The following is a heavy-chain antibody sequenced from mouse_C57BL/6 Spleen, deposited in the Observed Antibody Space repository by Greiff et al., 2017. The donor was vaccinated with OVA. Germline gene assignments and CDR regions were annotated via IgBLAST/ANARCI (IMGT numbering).Heavy chain of an antibody. CDR2: IYPRSGNT. CDR3: AREGDDFSFAY. V-gene: IGHV1-81*01. D-gene: IGHD2-4*01. J-gene: IGHJ3*01. Sequence: VQLQQSGAELARPGASVKLSCKASGYTFTSYGISWVKQRTGQGLEWIGEIYPRSGNTYYNEKFKGKATLTADKSSSTAYMGLSSLTSEVSAVYFGAREGDDFSFAYWGQGTLVTVSA. CDR1: GYTFTSYG.